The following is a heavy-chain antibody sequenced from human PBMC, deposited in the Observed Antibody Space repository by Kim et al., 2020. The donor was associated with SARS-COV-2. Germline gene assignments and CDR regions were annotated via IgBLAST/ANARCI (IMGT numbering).Heavy chain of an antibody. V-gene: IGHV3-48*02. CDR3: ARDRYCSSTSCYPLDY. CDR1: GFTFSTYS. D-gene: IGHD2-2*01. Sequence: GGSLRLSCAASGFTFSTYSMNWVRQAPGKGLEWVSYISFSGNTMYYADSVKGRFTISRDNAKNSLYLQMNSLRDEDTAVYYCARDRYCSSTSCYPLDYWG. CDR2: ISFSGNTM. J-gene: IGHJ4*01.